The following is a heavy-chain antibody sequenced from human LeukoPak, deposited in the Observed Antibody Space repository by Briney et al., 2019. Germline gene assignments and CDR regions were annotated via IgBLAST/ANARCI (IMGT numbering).Heavy chain of an antibody. CDR2: NYYSGST. CDR1: GGSISSYY. J-gene: IGHJ4*02. V-gene: IGHV4-59*01. CDR3: AREYYGSGSYVIDY. D-gene: IGHD3-10*01. Sequence: SETLSLTCTVSGGSISSYYWSWIRQPPGKGLEWIGYNYYSGSTNYNPSLKSRVTMSADTSKNQFSLKLSSVTAADTAVYYCAREYYGSGSYVIDYWGQGTLVTVSS.